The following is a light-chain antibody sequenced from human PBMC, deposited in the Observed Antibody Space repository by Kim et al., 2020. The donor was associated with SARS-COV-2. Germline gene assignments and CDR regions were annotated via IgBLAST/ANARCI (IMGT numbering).Light chain of an antibody. Sequence: QSVLTQPPSVSASPGQKVTISCSGRSSNIGNNYVSWYQQLPGTAPKLLIYDNNKRPSGIPDRFSGSKSGTSATLGITGLQTGDEADYYCGTWDNSPSGYVFGTGTKVTVL. CDR3: GTWDNSPSGYV. J-gene: IGLJ1*01. V-gene: IGLV1-51*01. CDR1: SSNIGNNY. CDR2: DNN.